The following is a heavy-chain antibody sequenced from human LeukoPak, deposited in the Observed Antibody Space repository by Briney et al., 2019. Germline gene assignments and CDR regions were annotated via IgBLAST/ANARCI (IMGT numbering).Heavy chain of an antibody. V-gene: IGHV3-21*01. Sequence: PGRSLRLSCAASGFTFSSYSMNWVRQAPGKGLEWVSSISSSSSYIYYADSVKGRFTISRDNAKNSLYLQMNSLRAEDTAVYYCARERVIVVVPAATFDYWGQGTLVTVSS. D-gene: IGHD2-2*01. CDR3: ARERVIVVVPAATFDY. CDR1: GFTFSSYS. CDR2: ISSSSSYI. J-gene: IGHJ4*02.